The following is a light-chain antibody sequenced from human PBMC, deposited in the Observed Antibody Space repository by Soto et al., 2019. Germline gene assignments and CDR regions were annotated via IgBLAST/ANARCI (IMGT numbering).Light chain of an antibody. CDR3: LFFDSSLSVV. Sequence: QSVLTQPPSVSGAPGQRVTISCTGSSSSIGAGYDVHWYQQLPGRAPKLLIDCNTNRPPGVPNRCSGPKSGTSASLALTGRQAEDEAVDYCLFFDSSLSVVFGGGTKLAVL. J-gene: IGLJ2*01. V-gene: IGLV1-40*01. CDR1: SSSIGAGYD. CDR2: CNT.